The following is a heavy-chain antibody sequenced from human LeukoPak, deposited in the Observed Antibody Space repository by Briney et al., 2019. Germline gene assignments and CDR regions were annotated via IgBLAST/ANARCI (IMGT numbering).Heavy chain of an antibody. CDR2: IYYSGST. J-gene: IGHJ6*03. CDR3: ARGVGTYYDFWSGYQDYMDV. CDR1: GGSISSYY. D-gene: IGHD3-3*01. Sequence: PSETLSLTCTVSGGSISSYYWSWIRQPPGKGLEWIGYIYYSGSTNYNPSLKSRVTISVDTSKNQFSLKLRSVTAADTAVYYCARGVGTYYDFWSGYQDYMDVWGKGTTVTVSS. V-gene: IGHV4-59*01.